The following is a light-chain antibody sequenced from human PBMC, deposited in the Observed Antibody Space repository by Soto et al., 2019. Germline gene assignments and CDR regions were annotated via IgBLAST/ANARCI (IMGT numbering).Light chain of an antibody. Sequence: DIQMTQSPSSLSASVGDRATIPCRASQSIDTYLNWYQQKPGKAPKLLIYAASSLQSGIPSRFSGSGSGTDFTLTISNLEPEDFATYFCQQRYSTPLTFGGGTKVEIK. V-gene: IGKV1-39*01. CDR1: QSIDTY. J-gene: IGKJ4*01. CDR3: QQRYSTPLT. CDR2: AAS.